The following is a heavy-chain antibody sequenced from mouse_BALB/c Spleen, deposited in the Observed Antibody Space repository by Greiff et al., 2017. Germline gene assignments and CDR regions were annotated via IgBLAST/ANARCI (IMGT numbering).Heavy chain of an antibody. Sequence: QVQLQQPGAELVKPGASVKLSCKASGYTFTSYTMHWVKQRPGQGLEWIGYINPSSGYTNYNQKFKDKATLTADKSSSTAYMQLSSLTSEDSAVYYCAKGLRLRAMDYWGQGTSVTVSS. CDR2: INPSSGYT. V-gene: IGHV1S26*01. D-gene: IGHD1-2*01. J-gene: IGHJ4*01. CDR3: AKGLRLRAMDY. CDR1: GYTFTSYT.